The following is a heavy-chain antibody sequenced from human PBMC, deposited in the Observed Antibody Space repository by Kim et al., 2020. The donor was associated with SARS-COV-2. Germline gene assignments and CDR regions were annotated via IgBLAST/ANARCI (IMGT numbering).Heavy chain of an antibody. CDR3: AREYKAVKEIVVVPAAIYLPEYYYYYYGMDV. V-gene: IGHV3-21*01. CDR2: ISSSSSYI. CDR1: GFTFSSYS. Sequence: GGSLRLSCAASGFTFSSYSMNWVRQAPGKGLEWVSSISSSSSYIYYADSVKGRFTISRDNAKNSLYLQMNSLRAEDTAVYYCAREYKAVKEIVVVPAAIYLPEYYYYYYGMDVWGQGTTVTVSS. D-gene: IGHD2-2*01. J-gene: IGHJ6*02.